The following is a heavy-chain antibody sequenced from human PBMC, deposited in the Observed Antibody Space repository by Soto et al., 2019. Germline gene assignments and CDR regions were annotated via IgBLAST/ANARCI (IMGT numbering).Heavy chain of an antibody. J-gene: IGHJ3*02. CDR1: GFTFSSYE. V-gene: IGHV3-48*03. D-gene: IGHD2-21*02. Sequence: PGGSLRLSCAASGFTFSSYEMNWVRQAPGKGLEWVSYISSSGSTKYYADSVKGRFTISRDNAKNSLYLQMNSLRAEDTAVYYCARDRCGGDCYYDAFDIWGQGTMVTVSS. CDR2: ISSSGSTK. CDR3: ARDRCGGDCYYDAFDI.